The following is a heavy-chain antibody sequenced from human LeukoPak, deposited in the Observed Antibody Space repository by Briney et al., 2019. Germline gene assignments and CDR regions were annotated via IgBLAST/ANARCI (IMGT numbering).Heavy chain of an antibody. CDR2: ISSSGSTI. V-gene: IGHV3-11*01. Sequence: GGSLRLSCAASGFTFSDYYMSWIRQAPGKGLEWVSYISSSGSTIYYADSVKGRFTISRDNAKSSLYLQMNSLRAEDTAVYYCARDRRAGTYYFDYWGQGTLVTVSS. J-gene: IGHJ4*02. CDR3: ARDRRAGTYYFDY. CDR1: GFTFSDYY. D-gene: IGHD3/OR15-3a*01.